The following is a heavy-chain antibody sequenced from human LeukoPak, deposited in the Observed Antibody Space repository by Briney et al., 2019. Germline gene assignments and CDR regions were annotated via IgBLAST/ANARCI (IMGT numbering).Heavy chain of an antibody. Sequence: PGGSLRLSCAASGFTFDDYAMHWVRHAPGKGLEWVSGTSWNSGSISYADSVKGRFTISRDNAKNSLYLQMNSLRAEDTALYYCAKDIMATIQYYFDYWGQGTLVTVSS. CDR2: TSWNSGSI. J-gene: IGHJ4*02. D-gene: IGHD5-12*01. V-gene: IGHV3-9*01. CDR3: AKDIMATIQYYFDY. CDR1: GFTFDDYA.